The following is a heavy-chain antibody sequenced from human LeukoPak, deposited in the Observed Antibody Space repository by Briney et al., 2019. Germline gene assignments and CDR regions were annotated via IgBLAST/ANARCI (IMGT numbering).Heavy chain of an antibody. CDR1: GFTFSSYW. CDR2: IKQDGSEK. Sequence: GGSLRLSCAASGFTFSSYWMSWVRQAPGKGLEWVANIKQDGSEKYHVDSAKGRFTISRDNFKKSLYLQMDSLRAEDTAVYYCARGRGDSSSWYFDYWGQGTPVTVSS. CDR3: ARGRGDSSSWYFDY. V-gene: IGHV3-7*01. D-gene: IGHD6-13*01. J-gene: IGHJ4*02.